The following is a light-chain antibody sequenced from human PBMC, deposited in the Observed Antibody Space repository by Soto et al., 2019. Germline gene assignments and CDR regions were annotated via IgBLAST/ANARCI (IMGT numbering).Light chain of an antibody. CDR2: KAS. CDR3: QHYNSYSEA. CDR1: QNINSW. J-gene: IGKJ1*01. Sequence: DIQMTQSPSTLSASVGDRVTITCRASQNINSWLAWYQQKAGKAPKPLIYKASSLESGVPSRFSGSGSGTEFTLTISSLQPDDFATYYCQHYNSYSEAFGQGTKVDIK. V-gene: IGKV1-5*03.